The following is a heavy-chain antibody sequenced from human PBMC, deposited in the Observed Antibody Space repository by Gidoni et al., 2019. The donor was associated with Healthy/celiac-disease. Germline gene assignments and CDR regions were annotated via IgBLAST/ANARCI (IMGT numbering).Heavy chain of an antibody. D-gene: IGHD1-1*01. Sequence: VQLQESGPGLVKPSETRSLTCAVPGGSISSYYWSWIRQPPGKGLEWIGYIYYSGSTNYNPSLKSRVTISVDTSKNQFSLKLSSVTAADTAVYYCARYTVVGNAFDIWGQGTMVTVSS. V-gene: IGHV4-59*01. CDR1: GGSISSYY. J-gene: IGHJ3*02. CDR2: IYYSGST. CDR3: ARYTVVGNAFDI.